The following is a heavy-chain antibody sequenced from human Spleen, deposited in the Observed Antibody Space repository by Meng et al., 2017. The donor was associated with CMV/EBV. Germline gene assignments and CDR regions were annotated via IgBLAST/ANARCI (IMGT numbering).Heavy chain of an antibody. Sequence: SGPTLVKPTQTLTLTCTFSGFSLRTSGAGVAWIRQPPGKALEWLALIYWNDDKRYGPSLKRRLTITKDTSRNQVVLTMTNMDPVDTATYYCAHKYDFWSGYTYWSHGTLVTVSS. CDR1: GFSLRTSGAG. CDR2: IYWNDDK. J-gene: IGHJ4*01. D-gene: IGHD3-3*01. V-gene: IGHV2-5*01. CDR3: AHKYDFWSGYTY.